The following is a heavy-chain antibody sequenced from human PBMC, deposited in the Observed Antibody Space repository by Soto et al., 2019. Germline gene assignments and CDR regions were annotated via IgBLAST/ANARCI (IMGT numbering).Heavy chain of an antibody. CDR3: ARVIRPPVSRQNWFDP. CDR1: GGSISCYY. Sequence: SETLSLTCTVSGGSISCYYWSWIRQPPGKGLEWIGYIYYSGSTNYNPSLKSRVTISVDTSKNQFSLKLSSVTAADTAVYYCARVIRPPVSRQNWFDPWGQGTLVTVSS. V-gene: IGHV4-59*01. CDR2: IYYSGST. J-gene: IGHJ5*02. D-gene: IGHD3-10*01.